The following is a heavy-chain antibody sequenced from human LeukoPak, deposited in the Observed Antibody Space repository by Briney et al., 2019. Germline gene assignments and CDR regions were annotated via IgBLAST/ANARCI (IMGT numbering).Heavy chain of an antibody. J-gene: IGHJ5*02. CDR1: GFTFSSYW. D-gene: IGHD1-26*01. CDR3: ARVGGTYWGWFDP. Sequence: PGGSLRLSCAASGFTFSSYWMSWVRQAPGKGLEWVANIKQDGSEKYYVDSVKGRFTISRDNAKNSLYLQMNSLRVEDTAVYYCARVGGTYWGWFDPWGQGTLVTVSS. V-gene: IGHV3-7*01. CDR2: IKQDGSEK.